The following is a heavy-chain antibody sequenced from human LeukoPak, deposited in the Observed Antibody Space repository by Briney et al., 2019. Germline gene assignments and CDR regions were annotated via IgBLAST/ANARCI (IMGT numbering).Heavy chain of an antibody. J-gene: IGHJ5*02. V-gene: IGHV4-59*11. D-gene: IGHD2-8*01. CDR3: AREGVYFTNGVCYHNWFDP. CDR2: IYNSGST. CDR1: GCSIRSHY. Sequence: SETLSLTCTASGCSIRSHYRSWIRQPPGKGLEWIGYIYNSGSTNYNPSLKSRVTISGDTSKNPFSLKLSSVTAADTAVYYCAREGVYFTNGVCYHNWFDPWGQGTLVTVSS.